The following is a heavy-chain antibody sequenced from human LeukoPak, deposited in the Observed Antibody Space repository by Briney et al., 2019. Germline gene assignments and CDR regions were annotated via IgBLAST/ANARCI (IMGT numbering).Heavy chain of an antibody. V-gene: IGHV3-74*01. Sequence: SGGSLRLSFAASGFTFSIFWMHWVRRAPGKGPVWVSRINSDGSCTDYADSVKGRFTISRDNAKNTLYLQMNSLRTEGTAVYYCARRWAVAAVDYWGQGTLVTVSS. J-gene: IGHJ4*02. CDR3: ARRWAVAAVDY. CDR1: GFTFSIFW. CDR2: INSDGSCT. D-gene: IGHD6-19*01.